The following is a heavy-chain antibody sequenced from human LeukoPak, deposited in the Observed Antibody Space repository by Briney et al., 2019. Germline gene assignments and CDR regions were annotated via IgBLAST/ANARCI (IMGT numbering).Heavy chain of an antibody. CDR3: ARDCSDTGCYNTAFDY. Sequence: GGSLRLSCAASGFTFSNNWMHWVCQAPGKGLVWVSRISRDGSSTSYADSVKGRFTISRDNAKNTLYLQMNTLRAEDTAVYYCARDCSDTGCYNTAFDYWGQGTLVTVSS. J-gene: IGHJ4*02. V-gene: IGHV3-74*01. D-gene: IGHD2-2*02. CDR1: GFTFSNNW. CDR2: ISRDGSST.